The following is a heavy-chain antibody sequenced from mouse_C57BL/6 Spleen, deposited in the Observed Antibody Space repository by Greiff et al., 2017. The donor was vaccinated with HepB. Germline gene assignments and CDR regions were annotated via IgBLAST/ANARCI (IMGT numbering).Heavy chain of an antibody. Sequence: VQLQQSGPVLVKPGASVKMSCKASGYTFTDYYMNWVKQSHGKSLEWIGVINPYNGGTSYNQKFKGKATLTVDKSSSTAYMELNSLTSEDSAVYYCAKVYDGYYEWFAYWGQGTLVTVAA. CDR2: INPYNGGT. CDR1: GYTFTDYY. D-gene: IGHD2-3*01. J-gene: IGHJ3*01. CDR3: AKVYDGYYEWFAY. V-gene: IGHV1-19*01.